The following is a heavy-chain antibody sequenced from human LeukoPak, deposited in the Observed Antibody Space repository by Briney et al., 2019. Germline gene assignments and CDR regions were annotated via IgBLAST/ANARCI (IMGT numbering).Heavy chain of an antibody. J-gene: IGHJ2*01. CDR2: ISGSGGST. CDR1: GFTFSTYA. Sequence: GGSLRLSCAASGFTFSTYAMSWVRQAPGKGLEWVSVISGSGGSTYYADSVKGRFTISRDNSKNTLYLQMNSLRAEDTAVYYCAKMGPYCGGDCYSWYFGLWGRGTLVTVSS. V-gene: IGHV3-23*01. D-gene: IGHD2-21*02. CDR3: AKMGPYCGGDCYSWYFGL.